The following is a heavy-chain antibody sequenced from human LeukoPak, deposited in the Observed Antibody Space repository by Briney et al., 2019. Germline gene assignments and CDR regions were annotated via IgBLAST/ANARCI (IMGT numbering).Heavy chain of an antibody. J-gene: IGHJ4*02. Sequence: GGSLRLSCAASGFTFSTYGMNGVRQAPGKGLEWGSGISVVAVRTYYADSVKGRFTIYRDNSKNTLYLQMNSLGDEDTAVYYCVQDWAWGAFAYWGQGTLVTVSS. V-gene: IGHV3-23*01. CDR3: VQDWAWGAFAY. CDR2: ISVVAVRT. CDR1: GFTFSTYG. D-gene: IGHD7-27*01.